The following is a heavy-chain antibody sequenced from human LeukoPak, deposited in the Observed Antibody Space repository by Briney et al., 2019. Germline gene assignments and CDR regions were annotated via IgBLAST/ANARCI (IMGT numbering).Heavy chain of an antibody. J-gene: IGHJ3*02. CDR1: GGSISSYY. CDR2: IYHTGIT. V-gene: IGHV4-59*01. Sequence: SETLSLTCTVSGGSISSYYCSWIRQPPGKGLEWIGYIYHTGITDYNPSLKSRVTISVDTSKNQLSPKLRSVTPADTAVYYCAREIVVAEGAFDIWGQGTMVTVSS. D-gene: IGHD3-22*01. CDR3: AREIVVAEGAFDI.